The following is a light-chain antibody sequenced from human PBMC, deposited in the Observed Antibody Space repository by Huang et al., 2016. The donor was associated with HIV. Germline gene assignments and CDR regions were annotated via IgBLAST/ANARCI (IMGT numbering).Light chain of an antibody. CDR2: EAS. CDR3: QQFNNYLT. J-gene: IGKJ5*01. Sequence: AIQLTQSPSSLSASVGDRVTITCRASRGISSGLAWYQQKPGKAPKLLIFEASSLESGVPSGFSGSGAGTDFTLTISSLQPEDFATYYCQQFNNYLTFGQGTRLEIQ. CDR1: RGISSG. V-gene: IGKV1D-13*01.